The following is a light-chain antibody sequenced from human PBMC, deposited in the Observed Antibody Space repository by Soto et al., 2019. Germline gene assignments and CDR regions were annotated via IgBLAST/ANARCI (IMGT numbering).Light chain of an antibody. V-gene: IGKV1-5*03. Sequence: DIQMTQSPSTLSASVGDRVTITCRASQSINIWLAWYQQKPGKAPKLLIYKASTLESGVPSRFSGSGYGTEFTLTISSLQPYDFATYYCQQYNDYSPWTFGQGTKVE. CDR2: KAS. CDR3: QQYNDYSPWT. CDR1: QSINIW. J-gene: IGKJ1*01.